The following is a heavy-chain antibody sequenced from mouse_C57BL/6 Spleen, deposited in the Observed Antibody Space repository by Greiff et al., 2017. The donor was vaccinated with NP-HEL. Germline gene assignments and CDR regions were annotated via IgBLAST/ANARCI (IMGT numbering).Heavy chain of an antibody. Sequence: VQLQQSGAELVKPGASVKISCKASGYAFSSYWMNWVKQRPGKGLEWIGQIYPGDGDTNYNGKFKGKATLTADKSSSTAYMQLSSLTSEDSAVYFCARSNYDYDAWFAYWGQGTLVTVSA. V-gene: IGHV1-80*01. CDR1: GYAFSSYW. CDR3: ARSNYDYDAWFAY. CDR2: IYPGDGDT. D-gene: IGHD2-4*01. J-gene: IGHJ3*01.